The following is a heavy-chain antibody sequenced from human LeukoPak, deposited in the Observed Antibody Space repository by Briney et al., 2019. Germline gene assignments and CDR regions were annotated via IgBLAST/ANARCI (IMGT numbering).Heavy chain of an antibody. CDR3: ARAPMGVVVPAADDYYYGMDV. Sequence: ASVKVSCKASGYTFTSYDINWVRQATGQGLEWMGWMNPNSGNTGYAQKFQGRVTMTRNTSISTAYMELSSLRSEDTAVYYCARAPMGVVVPAADDYYYGMDVWGQGTTVTVSS. CDR1: GYTFTSYD. J-gene: IGHJ6*02. CDR2: MNPNSGNT. V-gene: IGHV1-8*01. D-gene: IGHD2-2*01.